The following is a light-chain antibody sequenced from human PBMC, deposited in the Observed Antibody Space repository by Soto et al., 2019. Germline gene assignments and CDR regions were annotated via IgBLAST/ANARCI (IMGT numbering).Light chain of an antibody. CDR2: GAS. J-gene: IGKJ3*01. V-gene: IGKV3-20*01. CDR3: QQYCSSPPIT. Sequence: EIVLTQSPGTLSLSPGERATLSCRASQSVSSSYLAWYQQKPGQAPRLLIYGASSRATGIPDRFSGSGSGTDFPLTISRLEPEDLAVYYCQQYCSSPPITFGPGTKVDIK. CDR1: QSVSSSY.